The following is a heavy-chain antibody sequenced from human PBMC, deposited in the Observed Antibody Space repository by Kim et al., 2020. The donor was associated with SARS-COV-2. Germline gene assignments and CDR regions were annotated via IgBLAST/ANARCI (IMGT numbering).Heavy chain of an antibody. CDR1: GFSFSTYD. J-gene: IGHJ6*02. CDR2: IGIGGDT. CDR3: ARDPHGWGIAD. V-gene: IGHV3-13*01. Sequence: GGSLRLSCAASGFSFSTYDMHWFRQVTGKGLEWISLIGIGGDTHYSGSVESRFTISSENDKNYLYLLLNSMRVEDTAVDHCARDPHGWGIADWGHGTAVT. D-gene: IGHD3-16*01.